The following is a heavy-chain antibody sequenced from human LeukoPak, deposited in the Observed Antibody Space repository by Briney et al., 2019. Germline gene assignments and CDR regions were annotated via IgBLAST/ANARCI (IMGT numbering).Heavy chain of an antibody. CDR1: GGSFSGYY. CDR3: ASTLIVGATTKYWFDP. D-gene: IGHD1-26*01. Sequence: SETLSLTCAVYGGSFSGYYWSWLRQPPGKGLEWLGEINHSGSTNYNPSLKSRVTISVDTSKNQFSLKLSSVTAADTVVYYCASTLIVGATTKYWFDPWGQGTLVTVSS. CDR2: INHSGST. J-gene: IGHJ5*02. V-gene: IGHV4-34*01.